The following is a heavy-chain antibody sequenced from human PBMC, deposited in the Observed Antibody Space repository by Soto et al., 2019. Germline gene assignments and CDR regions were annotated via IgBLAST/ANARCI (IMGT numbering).Heavy chain of an antibody. V-gene: IGHV3-48*01. CDR2: ISSSSSTI. D-gene: IGHD6-13*01. Sequence: GGSLRLSCAASGFTFSSYSMNWVRQAPGKGLEWVSYISSSSSTIYYADSVKGRFTISRDNAKNSLYLQMNSLRAEDTAVYYCARDFSSSWSREGNYWGQGTLVTVSS. CDR3: ARDFSSSWSREGNY. J-gene: IGHJ4*02. CDR1: GFTFSSYS.